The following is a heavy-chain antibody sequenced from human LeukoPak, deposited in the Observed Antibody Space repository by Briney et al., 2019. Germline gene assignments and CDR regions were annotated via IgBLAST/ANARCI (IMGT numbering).Heavy chain of an antibody. CDR1: GYTLTELS. CDR3: ATERQGLRCSGGSRYSNYYYYMDV. J-gene: IGHJ6*03. V-gene: IGHV1-24*01. Sequence: GASVKVSCKVSGYTLTELSMHWVRQAAGKGLDWMGGFDPEDGETIFAQNFQGRVTRTEDTSTDTAYMELSSMRSEDTAVYYCATERQGLRCSGGSRYSNYYYYMDVWGKGTTVTVSS. D-gene: IGHD2-15*01. CDR2: FDPEDGET.